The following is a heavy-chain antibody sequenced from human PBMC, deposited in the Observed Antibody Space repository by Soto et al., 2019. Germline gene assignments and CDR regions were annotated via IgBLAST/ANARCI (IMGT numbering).Heavy chain of an antibody. V-gene: IGHV2-5*02. CDR1: GFSLSTTSVS. CDR3: THVLGDCGGGICYHSVNYMDV. J-gene: IGHJ6*03. CDR2: IYWDDDK. D-gene: IGHD2-15*01. Sequence: QITLKESGPTLVKPTQTLTLTCTFSGFSLSTTSVSVGWIRQPPGKALKWLALIYWDDDKLYSTSLKNRLTITQDTSKIQVLLTMTKMKPVDIWRYFSTHVLGDCGGGICYHSVNYMDVLGEGTTVTVSS.